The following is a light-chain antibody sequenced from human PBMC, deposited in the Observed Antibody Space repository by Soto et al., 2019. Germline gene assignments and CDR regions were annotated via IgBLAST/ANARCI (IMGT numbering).Light chain of an antibody. CDR2: GAS. CDR3: QQYGSSPS. J-gene: IGKJ2*01. CDR1: QSVSSSY. V-gene: IGKV3-20*01. Sequence: EIVLTQSPGTLSLSPGERATLSCRASQSVSSSYLAWYQQKPGQAPRLLIYGASSRATGIPDRFSGSGSGTDFTLTISRLEPEDFAVYYCQQYGSSPSFGHGTKVDI.